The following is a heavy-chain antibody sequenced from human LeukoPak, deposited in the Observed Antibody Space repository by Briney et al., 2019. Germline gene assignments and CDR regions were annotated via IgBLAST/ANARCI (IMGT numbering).Heavy chain of an antibody. CDR1: GGTFSSYA. CDR2: IIPIFGTA. Sequence: SVKVSCKASGGTFSSYAISWVRQAPGQALEWMGRIIPIFGTANYAQKFQGRVTITTDESTSTAYMELSSLRSEDTAVYYCARDRSYYDSSGFLDYWGQGTLVTVSS. CDR3: ARDRSYYDSSGFLDY. V-gene: IGHV1-69*05. D-gene: IGHD3-22*01. J-gene: IGHJ4*02.